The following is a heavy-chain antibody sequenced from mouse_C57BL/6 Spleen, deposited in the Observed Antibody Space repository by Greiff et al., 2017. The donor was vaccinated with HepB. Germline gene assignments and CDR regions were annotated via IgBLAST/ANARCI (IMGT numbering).Heavy chain of an antibody. CDR3: ARGSRDYFDY. D-gene: IGHD1-1*01. Sequence: EVQLQESGPGLVKPSQSLSLTCSVSGYSITSGYYWNWIRQFPGNKLEWMGYISYDGSNNYNPSLKNRNSITRDTSKNQFILKLNSVTTKDTATYYCARGSRDYFDYWGQGTTLTVSS. CDR2: ISYDGSN. J-gene: IGHJ2*01. CDR1: GYSITSGYY. V-gene: IGHV3-6*01.